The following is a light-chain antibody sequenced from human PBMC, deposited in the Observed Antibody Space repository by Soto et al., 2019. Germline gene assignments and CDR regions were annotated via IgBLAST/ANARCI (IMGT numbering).Light chain of an antibody. CDR2: GAS. CDR1: QSVSSSY. J-gene: IGKJ2*01. Sequence: EIVLTQSPGTLSLSPGERATLSCRASQSVSSSYLAWYQQKPGQAPRLLIYGASSRATGIPDRFSGSGSGKDFTLTISRLEPEDFAVYYCQQYGGSPLYTFGQGTKVEIK. CDR3: QQYGGSPLYT. V-gene: IGKV3-20*01.